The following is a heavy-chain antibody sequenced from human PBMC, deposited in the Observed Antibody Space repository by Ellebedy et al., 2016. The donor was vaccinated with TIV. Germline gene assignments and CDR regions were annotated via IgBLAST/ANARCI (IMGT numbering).Heavy chain of an antibody. V-gene: IGHV4-31*03. J-gene: IGHJ3*02. CDR1: GGSISSGGYY. CDR2: IYYIGST. Sequence: SETLSLTXTVSGGSISSGGYYWSWIRQHPGKGLEWIGYIYYIGSTYYNPSLKSRVTISVDTSKNQFSLKLSSVTAADTAVYYCARESVHYDHHAFDIWGQGTMVTVSS. D-gene: IGHD3-22*01. CDR3: ARESVHYDHHAFDI.